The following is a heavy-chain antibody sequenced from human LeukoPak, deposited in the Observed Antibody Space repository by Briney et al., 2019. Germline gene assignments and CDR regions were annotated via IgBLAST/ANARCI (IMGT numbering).Heavy chain of an antibody. Sequence: SVKASCKASGGTFSSYAISWVRQAPGQGLEWMGGIIPIFGTANYAQKFQGRVTITTDESTSTAYMELSSLRSEDTAVYYCARSGEYYDSSGYDFLWGQGTLVTVSS. CDR1: GGTFSSYA. CDR2: IIPIFGTA. J-gene: IGHJ4*02. CDR3: ARSGEYYDSSGYDFL. V-gene: IGHV1-69*05. D-gene: IGHD3-22*01.